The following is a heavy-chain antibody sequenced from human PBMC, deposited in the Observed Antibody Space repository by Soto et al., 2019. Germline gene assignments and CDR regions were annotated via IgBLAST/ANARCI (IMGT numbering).Heavy chain of an antibody. CDR3: VRGVVVVVGSTAENFDH. CDR2: ISYSGETK. Sequence: PLGSLRLSCVTSGFTFTKYSMNWVRQAPGKGLEWVSYISYSGETKYYADSLKGRYAISRDDAKNSVYLQMNSLRDEDTAFYYCVRGVVVVVGSTAENFDHWGQGTLVTVSS. CDR1: GFTFTKYS. J-gene: IGHJ4*02. V-gene: IGHV3-48*02. D-gene: IGHD2-15*01.